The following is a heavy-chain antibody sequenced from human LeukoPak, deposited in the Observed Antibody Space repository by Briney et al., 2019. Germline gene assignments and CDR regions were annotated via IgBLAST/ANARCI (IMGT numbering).Heavy chain of an antibody. V-gene: IGHV3-48*03. Sequence: PGGSLRLSCAASGFTFSSYEMNWVRQAPGKGLEWVSYISSSGSTIYYAGSVKGRFTISRDNAKNSLYLQMNSLRAEDTAVYYCARDSTIVDPVYYYYGMDVWGQGTTVTVSS. J-gene: IGHJ6*02. CDR2: ISSSGSTI. CDR1: GFTFSSYE. CDR3: ARDSTIVDPVYYYYGMDV. D-gene: IGHD2-21*01.